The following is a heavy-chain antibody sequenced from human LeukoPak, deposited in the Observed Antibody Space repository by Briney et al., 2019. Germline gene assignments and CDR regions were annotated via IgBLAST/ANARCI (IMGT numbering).Heavy chain of an antibody. CDR2: ITSNGDSP. Sequence: GGSLTLFCSASGFTLSTCSMHWVRQAPGKGLEYVSAITSNGDSPYYADSVKGRFTISRDNSKNTLYLQMSSLRTDDTAVYYCVKGSYIAGITDWSDSWGQGTLVTVSS. CDR1: GFTLSTCS. J-gene: IGHJ5*01. V-gene: IGHV3-64D*06. CDR3: VKGSYIAGITDWSDS. D-gene: IGHD1-14*01.